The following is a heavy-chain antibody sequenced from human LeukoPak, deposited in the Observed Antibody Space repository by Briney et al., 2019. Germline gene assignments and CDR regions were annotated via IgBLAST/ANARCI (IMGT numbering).Heavy chain of an antibody. Sequence: PGGFLRLSCAASGFTVSSSYMSWVRQAPGKGLEWVSLIYSGGSTYYAASVKGRFTISRDNSKNTLYLQMNSLRPEDTAVYYCAKGYNYAYEYWGQGTLVTVSS. V-gene: IGHV3-53*01. D-gene: IGHD5-18*01. CDR2: IYSGGST. J-gene: IGHJ4*02. CDR3: AKGYNYAYEY. CDR1: GFTVSSSY.